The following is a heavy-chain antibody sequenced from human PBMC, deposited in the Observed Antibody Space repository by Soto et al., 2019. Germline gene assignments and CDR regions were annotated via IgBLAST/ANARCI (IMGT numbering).Heavy chain of an antibody. CDR2: ISSSGRQT. CDR1: GFTFSNYA. CDR3: AKDRTTFVVINQHFFDS. Sequence: EVQLLESGGTLVQLGGSLRLSCAASGFTFSNYAMSWVRQAPGKGLEWVSAISSSGRQTYYADSVRGRFTILRDNSKNALYLQISSLRAGDTAVYYCAKDRTTFVVINQHFFDSWGQGTLVAVSS. J-gene: IGHJ4*02. D-gene: IGHD3-3*01. V-gene: IGHV3-23*01.